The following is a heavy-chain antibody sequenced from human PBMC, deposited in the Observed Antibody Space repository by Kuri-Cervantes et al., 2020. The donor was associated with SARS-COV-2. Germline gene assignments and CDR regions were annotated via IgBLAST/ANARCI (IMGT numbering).Heavy chain of an antibody. CDR3: ARGYDSSGYSDY. Sequence: SETLSLTCAVYGGSFSGYYWSWIRQPPGRALEWIGHLYSSAYTKYNPSLKSRVTISVDKSKNQFSLKLSSVTAADTAVYYCARGYDSSGYSDYWGQGTLVTVSS. CDR1: GGSFSGYY. J-gene: IGHJ4*02. D-gene: IGHD3-22*01. V-gene: IGHV4-34*01. CDR2: LYSSAYT.